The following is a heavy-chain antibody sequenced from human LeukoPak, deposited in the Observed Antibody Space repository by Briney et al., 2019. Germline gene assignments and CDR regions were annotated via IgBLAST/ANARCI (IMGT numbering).Heavy chain of an antibody. CDR1: GFTFGDYT. Sequence: GGSLRLSCTASGFTFGDYTMSWFRQAPGKGLEWVGFIRSKAYGGTTEYAASVKGRFTISRDDSKSIAYLQMNSLKTEDTAVYYCTREGHDILTGYYMTIDYWGQGTLVTVSS. J-gene: IGHJ4*02. CDR2: IRSKAYGGTT. D-gene: IGHD3-9*01. CDR3: TREGHDILTGYYMTIDY. V-gene: IGHV3-49*03.